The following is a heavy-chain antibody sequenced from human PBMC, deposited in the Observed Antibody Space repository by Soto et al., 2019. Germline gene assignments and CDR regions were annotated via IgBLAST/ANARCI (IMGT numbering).Heavy chain of an antibody. CDR2: ISYDSTNK. V-gene: IGHV3-30*18. Sequence: VGSLRLSCAASGFSFSTYLMSWVRQAPGKGLEWVAVISYDSTNKYYGDSVKGRFTISRDNSKNTLYLQMNSLRAEDRAVYYCAKDHGFDEFQLLYYSYYGLDVWGQGTTVTVSS. D-gene: IGHD2-2*02. J-gene: IGHJ6*02. CDR1: GFSFSTYL. CDR3: AKDHGFDEFQLLYYSYYGLDV.